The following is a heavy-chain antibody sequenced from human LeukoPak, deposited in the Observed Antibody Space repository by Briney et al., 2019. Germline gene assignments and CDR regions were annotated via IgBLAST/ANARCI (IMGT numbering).Heavy chain of an antibody. CDR3: ARGSPYAS. Sequence: SETLSLTCTVSGGSISGSSSYWGWIRQPPGKGLDYIGSIHYAGTTYYNPSLKSRVTLSVDTSQNQFSLKLTSVTAADTAVYYCARGSPYASWGQGTLVTVSS. CDR2: IHYAGTT. V-gene: IGHV4-39*01. J-gene: IGHJ5*02. D-gene: IGHD1-26*01. CDR1: GGSISGSSSY.